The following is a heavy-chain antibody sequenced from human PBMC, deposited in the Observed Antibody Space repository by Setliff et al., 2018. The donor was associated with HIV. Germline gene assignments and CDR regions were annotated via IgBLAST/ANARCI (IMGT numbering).Heavy chain of an antibody. Sequence: ASVKVSCKVSGYTLTELSMHWVRQAPGKGLEWMGGFDPEDGETIYAQKFQGRVPMTEDTSTDTAYMGLSSLRSEDTAVYYCATAPPRGPVTFGGGWGQGTLVTVSS. CDR3: ATAPPRGPVTFGGG. CDR2: FDPEDGET. CDR1: GYTLTELS. D-gene: IGHD3-16*01. V-gene: IGHV1-24*01. J-gene: IGHJ4*02.